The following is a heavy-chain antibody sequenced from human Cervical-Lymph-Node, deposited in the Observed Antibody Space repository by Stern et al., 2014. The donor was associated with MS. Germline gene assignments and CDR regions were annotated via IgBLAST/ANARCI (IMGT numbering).Heavy chain of an antibody. CDR2: IKPKTAGETT. CDR1: GFIFSKAW. CDR3: TTDEVVNFAH. J-gene: IGHJ5*02. V-gene: IGHV3-15*01. Sequence: EVQLVESGGGLVEPGGSLRLSCAASGFIFSKAWMTWVRQAPGKGLEWVGRIKPKTAGETTNYSTPVQGRFTISRDDSKNIMFLHMSSLRTDDTAVYYCTTDEVVNFAHWGPGILVTVSS.